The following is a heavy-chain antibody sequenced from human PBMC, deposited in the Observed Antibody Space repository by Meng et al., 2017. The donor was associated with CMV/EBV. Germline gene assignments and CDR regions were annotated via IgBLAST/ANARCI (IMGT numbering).Heavy chain of an antibody. V-gene: IGHV1-69*10. CDR1: GGTFSSYA. Sequence: SVKVSCKASGGTFSSYAISWVRQAPGQGLEWMGGIIPILGIANYAQKFQGRVTITADKSTSTAYMELSSLRSEDTAVYYCATGYSPEWYYYGMDAWGQGTTVTVSS. CDR3: ATGYSPEWYYYGMDA. J-gene: IGHJ6*02. CDR2: IIPILGIA. D-gene: IGHD5-18*01.